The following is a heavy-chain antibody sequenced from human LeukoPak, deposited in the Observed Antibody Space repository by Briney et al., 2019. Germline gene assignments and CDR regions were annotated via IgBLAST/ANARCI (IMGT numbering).Heavy chain of an antibody. V-gene: IGHV4-59*08. Sequence: SETLSLTCTVSGDSITSYYWSWIRQPPGKGLEWIASISCSGSTNYNPSLKSRVTISINTSKNQFSLRLSSVTAADTAVYYCARRRTATVDFVYWGQGTLVTVSS. CDR1: GDSITSYY. CDR2: ISCSGST. CDR3: ARRRTATVDFVY. D-gene: IGHD4-17*01. J-gene: IGHJ4*02.